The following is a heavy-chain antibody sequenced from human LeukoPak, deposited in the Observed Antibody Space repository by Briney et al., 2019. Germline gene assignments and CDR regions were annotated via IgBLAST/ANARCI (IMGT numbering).Heavy chain of an antibody. CDR3: VRAVDSYYFDS. J-gene: IGHJ4*02. V-gene: IGHV4-38-2*01. D-gene: IGHD5-18*01. CDR2: ISHSGST. CDR1: SYSISSGYY. Sequence: SETLSLTCAVSSYSISSGYYWGWVRQPPGQGLEWIRSISHSGSTYYNPSFKGRATISIDTSKNQFSLKLNSVTAADTAMYYCVRAVDSYYFDSWGQGTQVAVSS.